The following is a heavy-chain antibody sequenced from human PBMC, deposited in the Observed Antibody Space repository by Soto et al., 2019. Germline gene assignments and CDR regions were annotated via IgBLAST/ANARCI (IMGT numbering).Heavy chain of an antibody. CDR1: GFTFRNYG. V-gene: IGHV3-48*01. Sequence: GGSLRLSCAASGFTFRNYGMNWVRQAPGKGLEWVSYIGIGSSTKYYADSVKGRFTISRDNAKNSLYLQMNSLRAEDTAVYYCAIWQLYFNDISGRPLHALHVRGQVTMVPVSS. D-gene: IGHD3-22*01. CDR3: AIWQLYFNDISGRPLHALHV. J-gene: IGHJ3*01. CDR2: IGIGSSTK.